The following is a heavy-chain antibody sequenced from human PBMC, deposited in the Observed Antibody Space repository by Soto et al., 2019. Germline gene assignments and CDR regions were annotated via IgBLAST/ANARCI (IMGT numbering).Heavy chain of an antibody. V-gene: IGHV4-4*02. CDR3: ARLPPTRCMDV. CDR1: GGSISSSNW. CDR2: IYHSGST. J-gene: IGHJ6*02. Sequence: SETLSLTCAVSGGSISSSNWWSWVRQPPGKGLEWIGEIYHSGSTNYNPSLKSRVTISVDKSTNQFSLKLSSVTAADTAVYYCARLPPTRCMDVWGQGTTVTVSS.